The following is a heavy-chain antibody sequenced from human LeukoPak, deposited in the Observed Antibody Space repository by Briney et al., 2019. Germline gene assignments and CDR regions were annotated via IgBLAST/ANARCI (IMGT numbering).Heavy chain of an antibody. Sequence: PSETLSLTCTVSGGSIRSYYWSWLRQPPGKGLEWIGSIYYSGSTYYNPSLKSRVTISVDTSKNQFSLQLSSVTAADTAVYYCARHAPYYYDSSGYYRPDYYYYYYMDVWGKGTTVTISS. CDR3: ARHAPYYYDSSGYYRPDYYYYYYMDV. CDR2: IYYSGST. D-gene: IGHD3-22*01. V-gene: IGHV4-39*01. CDR1: GGSIRSYY. J-gene: IGHJ6*03.